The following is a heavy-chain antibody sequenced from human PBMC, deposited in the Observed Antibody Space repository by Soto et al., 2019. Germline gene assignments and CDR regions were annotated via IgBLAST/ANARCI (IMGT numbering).Heavy chain of an antibody. CDR1: GYTFTSYD. Sequence: QVQLVQSGAEVKKPGASVKVSCKASGYTFTSYDINWVRQATGQGLEWMGWMNPNSGNTGYAQKFQDRVTMTRNTSISTAYMELSSLRSEDTAVYYCARRYYDILTGRYYYYYYMDVWGKGTTVTVSS. CDR3: ARRYYDILTGRYYYYYYMDV. J-gene: IGHJ6*03. CDR2: MNPNSGNT. V-gene: IGHV1-8*01. D-gene: IGHD3-9*01.